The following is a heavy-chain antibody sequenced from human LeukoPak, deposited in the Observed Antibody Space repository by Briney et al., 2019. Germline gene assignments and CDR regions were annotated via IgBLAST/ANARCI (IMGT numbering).Heavy chain of an antibody. D-gene: IGHD3-3*01. V-gene: IGHV3-30-3*01. CDR2: ISYDGSNK. CDR3: ARDFTIFDY. Sequence: LRLSCAASGFTFSSYALHWVRQAPGKGLEWVALISYDGSNKYYADSVKGRFTISRDNSKNTLYLQMNSLRAEDTAVYYCARDFTIFDYWGQGTLVTVSS. CDR1: GFTFSSYA. J-gene: IGHJ4*02.